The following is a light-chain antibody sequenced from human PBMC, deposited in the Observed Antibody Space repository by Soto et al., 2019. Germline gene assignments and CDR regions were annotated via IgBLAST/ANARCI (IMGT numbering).Light chain of an antibody. CDR3: SSYAGSSPLYV. CDR1: SSDVGGYKF. V-gene: IGLV2-14*01. CDR2: EVT. J-gene: IGLJ1*01. Sequence: QSVLTQPASVSGSPGQSITISCTGTSSDVGGYKFVSWYQQHPGKVPKLLIYEVTNRPSGVSNRFSGSKSGNTASLTISRLQAEDEADYYCSSYAGSSPLYVFGTGTKLTVL.